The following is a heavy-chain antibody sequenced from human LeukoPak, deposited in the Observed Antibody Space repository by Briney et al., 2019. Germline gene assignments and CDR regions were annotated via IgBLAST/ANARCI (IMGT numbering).Heavy chain of an antibody. V-gene: IGHV3-15*05. Sequence: PGGSLRLSCAASGFTFSIAWMSWVRQAPGKGLEWVGCIKSRGDGETRDYAAPVKDRFIISRDDSKNTLYLQMNSLRTEDTAIYYCAAVGEWLSNAFNTWGQGTMVTVSA. D-gene: IGHD3-3*01. CDR2: IKSRGDGETR. J-gene: IGHJ3*02. CDR1: GFTFSIAW. CDR3: AAVGEWLSNAFNT.